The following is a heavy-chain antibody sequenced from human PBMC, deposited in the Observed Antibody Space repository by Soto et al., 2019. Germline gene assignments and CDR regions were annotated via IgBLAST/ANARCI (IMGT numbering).Heavy chain of an antibody. V-gene: IGHV1-69*06. CDR2: TGSGTGPG. CDR1: GGSLSTNP. Sequence: ASVKVSCKASGGSLSTNPISWVRQAPGQGLEWMGGTGSGTGPGNHAQKFQGRLTVTADKSTSTVYMELTNLSSEDTAVYYCARRGSGGFYRFFDSWGQGTLVTVSS. CDR3: ARRGSGGFYRFFDS. J-gene: IGHJ4*02. D-gene: IGHD2-15*01.